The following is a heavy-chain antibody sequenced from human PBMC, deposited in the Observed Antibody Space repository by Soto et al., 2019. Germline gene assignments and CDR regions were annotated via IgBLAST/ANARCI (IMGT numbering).Heavy chain of an antibody. Sequence: SETLSLTCTVSGGSISSGGYYWSWIRQHPGKGLEWIGYIYYSGGTYYNPSLKSRVTISVDTSKNQFSLKLSSVTAADTAVYYCARAGIAARLGQYYFDYWGQGTLVTVSS. V-gene: IGHV4-31*02. D-gene: IGHD6-6*01. CDR1: GGSISSGGYY. CDR2: IYYSGGT. J-gene: IGHJ4*02. CDR3: ARAGIAARLGQYYFDY.